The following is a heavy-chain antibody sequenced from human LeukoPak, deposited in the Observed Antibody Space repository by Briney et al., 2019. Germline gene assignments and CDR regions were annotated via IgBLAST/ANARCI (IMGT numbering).Heavy chain of an antibody. V-gene: IGHV3-11*04. D-gene: IGHD2-15*01. CDR2: ISSSGSMI. CDR1: GFTFNDYY. CDR3: ARRYCSGGSCLLDY. J-gene: IGHJ4*02. Sequence: GGSLRLSCAASGFTFNDYYMSWIRQAPGKGLEWLSYISSSGSMIYYADSVKGRFTISRDNAKNSLYLQMNSLRAEDTAVHYCARRYCSGGSCLLDYWGQGTLVTVSS.